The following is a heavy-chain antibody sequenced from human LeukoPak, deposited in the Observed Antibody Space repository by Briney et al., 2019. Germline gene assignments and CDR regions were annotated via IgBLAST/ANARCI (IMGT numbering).Heavy chain of an antibody. Sequence: SETLSLTCTVSGGSISSYYWSWIRQPPGRRLEWIGYISYSGNTNYNPSLQSRVTISVDTSKNQFSLKLNSVTAADTAVYYCARHGGYSIPLGVWGQGTTVTVSS. D-gene: IGHD6-13*01. CDR1: GGSISSYY. CDR3: ARHGGYSIPLGV. V-gene: IGHV4-59*08. J-gene: IGHJ6*02. CDR2: ISYSGNT.